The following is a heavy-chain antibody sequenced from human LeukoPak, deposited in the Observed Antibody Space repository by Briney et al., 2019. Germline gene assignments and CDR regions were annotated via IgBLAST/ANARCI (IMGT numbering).Heavy chain of an antibody. V-gene: IGHV4-34*01. CDR1: GGSLSGYY. Sequence: PSETLSLTCAVYGGSLSGYYWSWFRQSPGKGLEWIGEVKHRGSTNYNPSLKSRVTISVDTSKNQFSLKLSSVTAADTAVYYCAREIIVARGAFDIWGQGTMVTVSS. CDR3: AREIIVARGAFDI. CDR2: VKHRGST. J-gene: IGHJ3*02. D-gene: IGHD5-12*01.